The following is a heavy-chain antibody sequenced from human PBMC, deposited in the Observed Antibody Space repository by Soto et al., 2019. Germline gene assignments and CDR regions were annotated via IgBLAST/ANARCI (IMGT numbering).Heavy chain of an antibody. CDR3: ARVGGVAARTFDY. Sequence: LSLTCTVSGGSISPFYWSWVRQPPGKGLEWIGYLYYSGNTNYNPSLKSRVTISVDASKNQVSLRLTSVAAADTAVYYCARVGGVAARTFDYWGQGTVVTSPQ. CDR1: GGSISPFY. D-gene: IGHD2-15*01. CDR2: LYYSGNT. V-gene: IGHV4-59*01. J-gene: IGHJ4*02.